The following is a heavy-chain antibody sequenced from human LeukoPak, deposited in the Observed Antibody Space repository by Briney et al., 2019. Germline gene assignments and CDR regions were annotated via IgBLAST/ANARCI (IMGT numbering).Heavy chain of an antibody. CDR1: GFTFVSYA. CDR3: AKALDTYGYMRFDF. D-gene: IGHD5-18*01. V-gene: IGHV3-23*01. J-gene: IGHJ4*02. CDR2: INGGDTT. Sequence: PGGSLRLSCAASGFTFVSYAMTWVRQAPGKGLEWVSAINGGDTTYYADSVKGRFTISRDKSKNTMYLQMNSLRAEDTALYYCAKALDTYGYMRFDFWGQGTLVTVSS.